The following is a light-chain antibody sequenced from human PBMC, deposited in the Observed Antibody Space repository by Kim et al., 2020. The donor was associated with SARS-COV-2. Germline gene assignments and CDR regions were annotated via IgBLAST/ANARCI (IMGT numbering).Light chain of an antibody. CDR1: NIGSKG. CDR3: QVWDSSSDHVV. V-gene: IGLV3-21*04. J-gene: IGLJ2*01. CDR2: YAS. Sequence: APGKTARITSGGNNIGSKGVRWYQRKPGQAPVLVFYYASDRSSGIPERFSGSDSGNTATLTISRVEAGDEADYYCQVWDSSSDHVVFGGGTQLTVL.